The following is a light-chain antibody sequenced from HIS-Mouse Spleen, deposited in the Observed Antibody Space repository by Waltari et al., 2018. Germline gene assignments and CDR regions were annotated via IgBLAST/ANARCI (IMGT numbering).Light chain of an antibody. J-gene: IGLJ2*01. CDR2: EVS. CDR1: SRDVGGYNY. V-gene: IGLV2-8*01. CDR3: SSYAGSNNVV. Sequence: QSALTQPPSASGSPGQSVTISCPGTSRDVGGYNYVSWYQQHPGKAPKLMIYEVSKRPSGVPDRFSGSKSGNTASLTVSGLQAEDEADYYCSSYAGSNNVVFGGGTKLTVL.